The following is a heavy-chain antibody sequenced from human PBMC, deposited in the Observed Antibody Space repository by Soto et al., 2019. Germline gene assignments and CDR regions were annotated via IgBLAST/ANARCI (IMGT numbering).Heavy chain of an antibody. CDR2: IFWDDAK. D-gene: IGHD2-15*01. CDR3: PLYSDASHFDD. CDR1: GFSLSTRGVG. V-gene: IGHV2-5*02. Sequence: QITLKESGPMLVKPTQTLTLTCTFSGFSLSTRGVGVGWIRQPPGKALEWLALIFWDDAKRYSPSLKRRLTITKDTSKNQLVPTTTNRAPVYTATYYRPLYSDASHFDDCGHGTPLAVSS. J-gene: IGHJ4*01.